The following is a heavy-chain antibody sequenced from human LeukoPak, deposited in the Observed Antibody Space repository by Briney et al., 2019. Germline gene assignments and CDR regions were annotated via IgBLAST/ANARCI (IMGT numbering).Heavy chain of an antibody. CDR3: ARGSRRLDY. J-gene: IGHJ4*02. Sequence: SETLSLTCTVSGGSISTYYWSWIRQPPGKGLEWIGYIYYSGSTNYNPSLKSRVTISVDTSKNQFSLKLSSVTAADTAVYYCARGSRRLDYWGQGTLVTVSS. V-gene: IGHV4-59*01. CDR1: GGSISTYY. CDR2: IYYSGST.